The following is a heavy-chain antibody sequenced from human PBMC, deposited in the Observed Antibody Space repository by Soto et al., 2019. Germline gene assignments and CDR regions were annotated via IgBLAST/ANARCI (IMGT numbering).Heavy chain of an antibody. CDR2: ISGDGSST. D-gene: IGHD6-13*01. Sequence: PGGSLRLSCAASGFTFSSYWMHWVRQAPGKGLVWVSGISGDGSSTSYADSVKGRFTISRDNPKNTLYLQMSSLRAEDTAVYYCAKGWSIIDSWGQGTLVTVSS. CDR3: AKGWSIIDS. CDR1: GFTFSSYW. J-gene: IGHJ4*02. V-gene: IGHV3-74*01.